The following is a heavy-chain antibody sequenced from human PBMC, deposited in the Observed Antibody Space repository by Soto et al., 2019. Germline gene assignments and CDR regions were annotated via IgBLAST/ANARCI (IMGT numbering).Heavy chain of an antibody. D-gene: IGHD6-13*01. J-gene: IGHJ4*02. Sequence: SETLSLTCTVSGGSISSGGYYWSWIRQHPGKGLEWIGYIYYSGSTYYNPSLKSRVTISVDTSKNQFSPKLSSVTAADTAVYYCARIEAAGGASLDDWGQGPLVTVSP. CDR3: ARIEAAGGASLDD. CDR2: IYYSGST. V-gene: IGHV4-31*03. CDR1: GGSISSGGYY.